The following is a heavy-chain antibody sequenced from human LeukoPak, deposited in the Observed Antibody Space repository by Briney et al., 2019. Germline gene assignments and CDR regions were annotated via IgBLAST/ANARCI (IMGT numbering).Heavy chain of an antibody. J-gene: IGHJ3*02. CDR3: ARDRYCSGGSCYVGAFDI. D-gene: IGHD2-15*01. CDR2: ISSSSSYI. Sequence: GGSLRLSCAASGFTFSTYGMNWVRQAPGKGLEWVSSISSSSSYIYYADSVKGRFTISRDNAKNSLYLQMNSLRAEDTAVYYCARDRYCSGGSCYVGAFDIWGQGTMVTVSS. CDR1: GFTFSTYG. V-gene: IGHV3-21*01.